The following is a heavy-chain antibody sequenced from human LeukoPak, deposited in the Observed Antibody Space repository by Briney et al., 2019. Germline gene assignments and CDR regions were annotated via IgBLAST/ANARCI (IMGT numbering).Heavy chain of an antibody. CDR1: GFTFNNYA. D-gene: IGHD5-12*01. Sequence: GSLRLSCAASGFTFNNYAMSWVRQAPGKGLEWVANINQDASERHYADSVEGRFVISRDNDKNSLSLQMNSPRVEDTAVSYCARADSYSWYGSWGQGTLVTVSS. CDR3: ARADSYSWYGS. V-gene: IGHV3-7*01. CDR2: INQDASER. J-gene: IGHJ5*02.